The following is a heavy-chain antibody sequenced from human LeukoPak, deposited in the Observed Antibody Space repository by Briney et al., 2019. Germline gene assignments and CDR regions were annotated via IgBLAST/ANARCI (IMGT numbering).Heavy chain of an antibody. J-gene: IGHJ4*02. V-gene: IGHV3-21*01. CDR2: ISSSSKYI. D-gene: IGHD2-2*01. Sequence: PGGSLRLSCAASGFLFSGYTMNWVRQAPGKGLEWVSSISSSSKYIYYADSVKGRFTISRDNSKNTLYLQMNSLRAEDTAVYYCARDPSLCSSTSCYASIAVAGLYFDYWGQGTLVTVSS. CDR1: GFLFSGYT. CDR3: ARDPSLCSSTSCYASIAVAGLYFDY.